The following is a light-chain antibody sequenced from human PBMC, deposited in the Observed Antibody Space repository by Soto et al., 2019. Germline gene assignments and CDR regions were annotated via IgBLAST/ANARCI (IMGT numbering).Light chain of an antibody. V-gene: IGKV3-11*01. Sequence: PGERATLSCRASQSVSSNLAWYQQKPGQAPRLLIYDASNRATGIPVRFSGSGSGTDFTLTISSLEPEDFAVYYCQQSRNWPLTFGGGNKVEIK. J-gene: IGKJ4*01. CDR3: QQSRNWPLT. CDR2: DAS. CDR1: QSVSSN.